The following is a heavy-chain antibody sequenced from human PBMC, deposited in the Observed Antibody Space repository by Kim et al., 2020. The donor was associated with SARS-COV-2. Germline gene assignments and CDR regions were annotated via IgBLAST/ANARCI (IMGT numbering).Heavy chain of an antibody. CDR2: IYYSGST. V-gene: IGHV4-31*03. D-gene: IGHD2-15*01. Sequence: SETLSLTCTVSGGSISSGGYYWSWIRQHPGKGLEWIGYIYYSGSTYYNPSLKSRVTISVDTSKNQFSLKLSSVTAADTAVYYCARDVGSGANSWFDPWGQGTLVTVSS. J-gene: IGHJ5*02. CDR1: GGSISSGGYY. CDR3: ARDVGSGANSWFDP.